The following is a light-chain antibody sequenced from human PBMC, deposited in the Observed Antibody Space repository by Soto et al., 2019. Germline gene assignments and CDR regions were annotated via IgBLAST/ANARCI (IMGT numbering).Light chain of an antibody. CDR1: QTVGNNF. V-gene: IGKV3-20*01. CDR2: GAS. CDR3: QQYANLPLT. J-gene: IGKJ4*01. Sequence: EIVLTQSPGTLSLSPGEGATLSCRASQTVGNNFLAWYQQKSGQAPRLLIYGASSRATGIPDRFSGSGSGTDFTLTISRLEPEDFAVFYCQQYANLPLTFGGGSKVEIK.